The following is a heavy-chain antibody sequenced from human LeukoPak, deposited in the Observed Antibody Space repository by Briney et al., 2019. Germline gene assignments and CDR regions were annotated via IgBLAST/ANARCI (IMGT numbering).Heavy chain of an antibody. CDR1: GGSISSYY. CDR2: IYTSGST. D-gene: IGHD6-13*01. CDR3: ARGARGRIAAAGTINWFDP. Sequence: SETLSLTCTVSGGSISSYYWSWIRQPAGKGLEWIGRIYTSGSTNHNPSLKSRVTMSVDTSKNQFSLKLSSVTAADTAVYYCARGARGRIAAAGTINWFDPWGQGTLVTVSS. V-gene: IGHV4-4*07. J-gene: IGHJ5*02.